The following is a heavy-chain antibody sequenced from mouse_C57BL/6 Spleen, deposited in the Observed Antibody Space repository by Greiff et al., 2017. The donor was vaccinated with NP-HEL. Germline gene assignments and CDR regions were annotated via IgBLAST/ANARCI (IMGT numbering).Heavy chain of an antibody. CDR3: TTGNYGNSFDY. CDR2: IDPEDGDT. Sequence: VQLQQSGAELVRPGASVKLSCTASGFNIKDYYMHWVKQRPEQGLEWIGRIDPEDGDTEYAPKFQGKATVTADTSSNTAYLQLSSLTSEDTAVYYCTTGNYGNSFDYWGQGTTLTVSS. CDR1: GFNIKDYY. D-gene: IGHD2-1*01. V-gene: IGHV14-1*01. J-gene: IGHJ2*01.